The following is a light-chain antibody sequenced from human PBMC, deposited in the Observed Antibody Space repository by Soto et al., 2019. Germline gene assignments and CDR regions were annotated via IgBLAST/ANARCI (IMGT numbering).Light chain of an antibody. CDR2: SGH. CDR1: SSNIGGQT. Sequence: QSVLTQPPSVSGTPGQSVTISCSGSSSNIGGQTVSWYQQLPGTAPNLLIYSGHQRPSGVPDRFSASKSGSSASLAISGPQCEGEGDYYCAAWDEGRRGKVLGGGTKAT. J-gene: IGLJ3*02. V-gene: IGLV1-44*01. CDR3: AAWDEGRRGKV.